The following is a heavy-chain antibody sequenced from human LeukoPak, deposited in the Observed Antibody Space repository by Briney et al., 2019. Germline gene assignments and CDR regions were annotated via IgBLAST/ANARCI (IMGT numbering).Heavy chain of an antibody. Sequence: SETLSLTCTVSDGSISSSSFYWNWIRQPPGKGLEWIGYIYYSGSTNYNPSLKSRVTISVDTSKNQFSLKLSSVTAADTAVYYCAGRLWRRDGYNLSAFDIWGQGTMVTVSS. CDR2: IYYSGST. D-gene: IGHD5-24*01. CDR3: AGRLWRRDGYNLSAFDI. CDR1: DGSISSSSFY. J-gene: IGHJ3*02. V-gene: IGHV4-61*01.